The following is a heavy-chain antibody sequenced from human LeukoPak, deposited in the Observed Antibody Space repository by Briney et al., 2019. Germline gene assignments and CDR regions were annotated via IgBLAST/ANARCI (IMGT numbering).Heavy chain of an antibody. D-gene: IGHD3-10*01. Sequence: NSSETRSLTCTVSGGSISSYYWSWIRQPPGKGLEWIGYIYYSGSTNYNPSLKSRVTMSVDTSKNQFSLKLSSVTAADTAVYYCARADGVLWFGETIAPYFDYWGQGTLVTVSS. CDR1: GGSISSYY. V-gene: IGHV4-59*01. CDR3: ARADGVLWFGETIAPYFDY. J-gene: IGHJ4*02. CDR2: IYYSGST.